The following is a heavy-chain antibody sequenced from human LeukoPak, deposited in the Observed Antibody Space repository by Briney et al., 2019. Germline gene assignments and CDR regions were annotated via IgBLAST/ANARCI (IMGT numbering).Heavy chain of an antibody. CDR2: ISTSGSDI. V-gene: IGHV3-48*03. J-gene: IGHJ4*02. Sequence: GGSLRLSCAASGFTFSSYGMNWVRQAPGKGLEWVSYISTSGSDIKYADSVKGRFTISRDNAKNSLYLQMNSLRAEDTAVYYCSTVRSGTYWGQGTLVTVSS. CDR1: GFTFSSYG. CDR3: STVRSGTY.